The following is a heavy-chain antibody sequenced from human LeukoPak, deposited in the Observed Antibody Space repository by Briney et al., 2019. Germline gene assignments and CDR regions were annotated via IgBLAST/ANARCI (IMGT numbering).Heavy chain of an antibody. V-gene: IGHV4-59*08. CDR2: AYYSGST. Sequence: SETLSLTCTVSGGSISSYYWSWIRQPPGKGLEWIGYAYYSGSTDYNPSLKSRVTISMDTPKNEFSLKLSSVTAGDTAIYYCGRHGDVDAFDIWGQGTVVTVSS. CDR3: GRHGDVDAFDI. CDR1: GGSISSYY. D-gene: IGHD7-27*01. J-gene: IGHJ3*02.